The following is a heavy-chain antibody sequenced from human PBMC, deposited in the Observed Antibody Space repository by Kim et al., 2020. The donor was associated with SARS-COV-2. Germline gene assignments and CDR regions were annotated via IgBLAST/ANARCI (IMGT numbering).Heavy chain of an antibody. CDR1: GYTFTSYA. J-gene: IGHJ6*02. Sequence: ASVKVSCKASGYTFTSYAMNWVRQAPGQGLEWMGWINTNTGNPTYAQGFTVRFVFSLDTSVSTAYLQISSLKAEDTAVYYCARVYCSGGSCYYSLDYYYYYGMDVWGQGTTVTVSS. CDR2: INTNTGNP. CDR3: ARVYCSGGSCYYSLDYYYYYGMDV. V-gene: IGHV7-4-1*02. D-gene: IGHD2-15*01.